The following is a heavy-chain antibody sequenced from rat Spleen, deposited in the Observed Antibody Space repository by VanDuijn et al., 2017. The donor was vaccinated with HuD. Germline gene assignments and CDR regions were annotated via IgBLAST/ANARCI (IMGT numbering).Heavy chain of an antibody. J-gene: IGHJ4*01. Sequence: EVQLVESGGGLVQPGRSLKLSCAASGFTFSDYWMTWIRQAPGKGLEWVASIMNSGVTPYYPDSVKGRFTISRDNAMSTLCLQMDSLRSEDTATYYCFNPGIYAMDAWGQGTSVTVSS. D-gene: IGHD1-4*01. CDR1: GFTFSDYW. V-gene: IGHV5-31*01. CDR2: IMNSGVTP. CDR3: FNPGIYAMDA.